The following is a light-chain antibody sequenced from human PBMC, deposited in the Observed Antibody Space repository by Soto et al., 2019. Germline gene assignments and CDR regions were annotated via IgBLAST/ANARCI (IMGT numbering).Light chain of an antibody. Sequence: QSVLTQPASVSGSPGQSITISCTGTSSDVGGYNYVSWYQQHPGKAPKLMIYEVSNRPSGVSNGFSGSKSGNTASLTISGLQAEDEADYYCSSYTSSSTLAAGFGGGTQLTVL. CDR3: SSYTSSSTLAAG. V-gene: IGLV2-14*01. CDR2: EVS. J-gene: IGLJ7*01. CDR1: SSDVGGYNY.